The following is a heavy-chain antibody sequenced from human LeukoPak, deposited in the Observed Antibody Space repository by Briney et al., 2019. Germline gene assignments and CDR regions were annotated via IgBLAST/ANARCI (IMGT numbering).Heavy chain of an antibody. D-gene: IGHD3-3*01. V-gene: IGHV3-30-3*01. J-gene: IGHJ5*02. CDR2: ISYDGTNK. CDR1: GFTFSTYA. CDR3: ARDSSNYDFWSAYYKNWFDP. Sequence: GGSLRLSCAASGFTFSTYAMHWVRQAPGKGLEWVSVISYDGTNKYYADSVKGRFTISRDNLQMNSLRAEDTAVYYCARDSSNYDFWSAYYKNWFDPWGQGTLVTVSS.